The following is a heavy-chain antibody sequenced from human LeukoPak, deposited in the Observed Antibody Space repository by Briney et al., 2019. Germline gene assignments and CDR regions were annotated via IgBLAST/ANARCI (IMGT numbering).Heavy chain of an antibody. J-gene: IGHJ4*02. V-gene: IGHV3-48*03. CDR3: ASQGSSRWGIFDY. D-gene: IGHD6-13*01. CDR1: GFTFSSYE. Sequence: GALRLSCAASGFTFSSYEMNWVRQAPGKGLEWVSYISSSGSTIYYADSVKGRFTISRDNSKNTLYLQMNNLRNEDTAVYYCASQGSSRWGIFDYWGQGTLVTVSS. CDR2: ISSSGSTI.